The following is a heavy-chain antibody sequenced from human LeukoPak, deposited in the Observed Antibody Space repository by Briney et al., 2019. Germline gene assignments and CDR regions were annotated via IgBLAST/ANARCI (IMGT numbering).Heavy chain of an antibody. CDR1: GFTFSSYS. CDR3: ARVEYSSSWSTFDY. CDR2: ISSSSSYI. J-gene: IGHJ4*02. D-gene: IGHD6-13*01. V-gene: IGHV3-21*01. Sequence: GGSLRLSCAASGFTFSSYSMNWVRQASGKGLEWVSSISSSSSYIYYSDSVKGRFTFSRDNAKNSLYLQMNSLRAEDTAVYYCARVEYSSSWSTFDYWGQGTLVTVSS.